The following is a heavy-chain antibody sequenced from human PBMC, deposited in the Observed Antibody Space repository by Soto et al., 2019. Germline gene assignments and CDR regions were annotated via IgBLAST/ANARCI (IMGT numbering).Heavy chain of an antibody. D-gene: IGHD6-6*01. CDR2: IIPIFGTA. Sequence: KFSCKGSGNSLTSYWIGWVRQIPGKGLEWVGVIIPIFGTANYAQKFQGRVTITADESTSAAYMELSSLRSEDTGVYYCASCGTISYGYSSSSRLDYWGQGTLVTVSS. CDR3: ASCGTISYGYSSSSRLDY. CDR1: GNSLTSYW. J-gene: IGHJ4*02. V-gene: IGHV1-69*01.